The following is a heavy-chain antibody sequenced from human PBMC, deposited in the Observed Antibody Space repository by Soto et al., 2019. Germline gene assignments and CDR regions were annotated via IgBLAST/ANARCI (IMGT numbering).Heavy chain of an antibody. CDR1: GFTFSNYW. D-gene: IGHD1-1*01. Sequence: EVQLVESGGGLVQPGGSLRLSCAASGFTFSNYWMHWVRQAPGRGLVWVSRIKSDGSTTSYADSVKGRFTISRDNTKNTLYLQMNSLRVEDTAVYYCATGGQLGYWVQGALVTVSS. J-gene: IGHJ4*02. V-gene: IGHV3-74*01. CDR3: ATGGQLGY. CDR2: IKSDGSTT.